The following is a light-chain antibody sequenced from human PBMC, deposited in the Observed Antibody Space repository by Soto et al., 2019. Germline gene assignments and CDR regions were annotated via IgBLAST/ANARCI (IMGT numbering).Light chain of an antibody. V-gene: IGKV3-20*01. J-gene: IGKJ5*01. CDR3: QQYGSSPFP. CDR2: GAS. Sequence: EIVLTQSPGTLSLSPGERATLTCRASQSVSSSYLAWYQQKPGQAPRLLIYGASSRATGIPDRFSGSGSGTDFTLTISRLEPEDIAVYYCQQYGSSPFPLGQGTRLEIK. CDR1: QSVSSSY.